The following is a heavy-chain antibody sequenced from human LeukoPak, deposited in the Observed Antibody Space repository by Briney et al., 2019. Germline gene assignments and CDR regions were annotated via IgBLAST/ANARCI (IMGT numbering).Heavy chain of an antibody. Sequence: PVRTPSLSCAASGFTFTIYAMSCGRQAPRAGQGWVGSLTDSGDATYYADSVKGRLTISRDNSNSTLYLHISGLRDEDTAVYYCARGYSHNSGGWLDPWGQGTLVTVSS. D-gene: IGHD5-12*01. J-gene: IGHJ5*02. CDR1: GFTFTIYA. CDR3: ARGYSHNSGGWLDP. V-gene: IGHV3-23*01. CDR2: LTDSGDAT.